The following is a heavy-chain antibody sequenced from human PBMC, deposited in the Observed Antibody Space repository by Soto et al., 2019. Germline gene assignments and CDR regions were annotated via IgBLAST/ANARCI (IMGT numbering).Heavy chain of an antibody. D-gene: IGHD6-19*01. V-gene: IGHV3-30-3*01. CDR1: GFTFSSYA. J-gene: IGHJ4*02. Sequence: GGSLRLSCAASGFTFSSYAMHWVRQAPGKGLEWVAVISYDGSNKYYADSVKGRFTISRDNSKNTLYLQMNSLRAEDTAVYYCARDSYSSGWSRPGYWGQGTLVTVSS. CDR2: ISYDGSNK. CDR3: ARDSYSSGWSRPGY.